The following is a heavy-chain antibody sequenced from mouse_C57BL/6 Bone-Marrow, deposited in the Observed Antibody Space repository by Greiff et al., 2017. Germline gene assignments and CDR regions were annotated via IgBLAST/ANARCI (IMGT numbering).Heavy chain of an antibody. D-gene: IGHD1-2*01. CDR2: IGPENGDT. J-gene: IGHJ1*03. Sequence: VQLQQSGAELVRPGASVKLSCTASGFNIKDDYMHWVKQRPEQGLEWIGWIGPENGDTEYASKFQGQATISAAPSSNTAYLQLSSLTTEYAAVYCCTYGYYWYCDVGGTGTTVTVSS. V-gene: IGHV14-4*01. CDR3: TYGYYWYCDV. CDR1: GFNIKDDY.